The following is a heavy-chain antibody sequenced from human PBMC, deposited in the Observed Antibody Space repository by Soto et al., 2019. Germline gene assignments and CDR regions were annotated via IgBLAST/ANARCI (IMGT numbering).Heavy chain of an antibody. D-gene: IGHD4-17*01. Sequence: QVQLVHSGAEVKKPGSSVNVSCKASGGTFSSYTISWVRQAPGQGLEWMGRIIPILGIANYAQKFQGRVTITADKSTSTAYMELSSLRSADTAVYYCARGMRDYGDYVGAFDIWGQGTMVTVSS. CDR2: IIPILGIA. CDR3: ARGMRDYGDYVGAFDI. CDR1: GGTFSSYT. J-gene: IGHJ3*02. V-gene: IGHV1-69*02.